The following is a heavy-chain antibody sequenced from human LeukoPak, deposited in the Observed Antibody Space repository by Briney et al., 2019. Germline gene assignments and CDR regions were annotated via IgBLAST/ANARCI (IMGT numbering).Heavy chain of an antibody. CDR3: ARAEPSMIVVVVPAFDI. V-gene: IGHV3-30*02. CDR1: GFTFSSYG. J-gene: IGHJ3*02. CDR2: IRYDGSNK. D-gene: IGHD3-22*01. Sequence: GGSLRLSCAASGFTFSSYGMHWVRQAPGKGLEWVAFIRYDGSNKYYADSVKGRFTISRDNSKNTLYLQMNSLRPEDTAVYYCARAEPSMIVVVVPAFDIWGQGTMVTVSS.